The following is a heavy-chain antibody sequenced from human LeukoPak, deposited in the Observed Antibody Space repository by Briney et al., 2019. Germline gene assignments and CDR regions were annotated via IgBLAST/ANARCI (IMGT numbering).Heavy chain of an antibody. CDR1: GYTFTGYY. V-gene: IGHV1-2*02. J-gene: IGHJ4*02. D-gene: IGHD1-1*01. Sequence: GASVKVSCKASGYTFTGYYMHWVRQAPGQGLEWMGWINPNSGGTNYAQKFQGRVTMTRDTSISTAYMELSRLRSDDTAVYYCARVRVPYNPRGDFDYWGQGTLVTVSS. CDR2: INPNSGGT. CDR3: ARVRVPYNPRGDFDY.